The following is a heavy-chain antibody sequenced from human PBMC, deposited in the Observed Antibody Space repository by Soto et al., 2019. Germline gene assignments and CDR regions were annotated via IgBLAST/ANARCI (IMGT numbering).Heavy chain of an antibody. D-gene: IGHD3-10*01. CDR2: IIPIFGTA. CDR3: ARTNLTDQIHGEYYYYGMDV. Sequence: SVKVSCKASGGTFSSYAISWVRQAPGQGLEWMGGIIPIFGTANYAQKFQGRVTITADESTSTAYMELSSLRSEDTAVYYCARTNLTDQIHGEYYYYGMDVWGQGTTVTVSS. V-gene: IGHV1-69*13. CDR1: GGTFSSYA. J-gene: IGHJ6*02.